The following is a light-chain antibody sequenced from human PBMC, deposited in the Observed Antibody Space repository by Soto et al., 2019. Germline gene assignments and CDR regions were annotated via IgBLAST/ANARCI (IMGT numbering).Light chain of an antibody. CDR3: QQYSSSPLT. J-gene: IGKJ4*01. V-gene: IGKV3-20*01. CDR1: QGVNRYY. CDR2: GAS. Sequence: ENVLTQSPGTLSLSPGERATLSCRASQGVNRYYLAWYHQRPGQAPRLLIYGASRRATGIPDRFSGSGSGADFTLTISRLEPEDFGVYYCQQYSSSPLTFGGGTE.